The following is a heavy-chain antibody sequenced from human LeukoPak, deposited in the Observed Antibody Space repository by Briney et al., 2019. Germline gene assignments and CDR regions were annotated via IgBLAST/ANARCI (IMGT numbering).Heavy chain of an antibody. V-gene: IGHV3-23*01. CDR2: ISGSGGST. D-gene: IGHD3-9*01. J-gene: IGHJ4*02. CDR3: AKDPPLYYDILTGYKGFFDY. Sequence: GGSLRLSCAASGFTFSSYAMSWVRQAPGKGLEWVSAISGSGGSTYYADSVRGRFTISRDNSKNTLYLQMNSLRAEDTAVRYCAKDPPLYYDILTGYKGFFDYWGQGTLVTVSS. CDR1: GFTFSSYA.